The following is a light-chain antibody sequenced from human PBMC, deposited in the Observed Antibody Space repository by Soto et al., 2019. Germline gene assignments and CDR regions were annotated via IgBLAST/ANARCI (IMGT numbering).Light chain of an antibody. V-gene: IGKV1-5*03. Sequence: MQRNNSPYGLSASFGYGVTITCRASQSIGSWVAWYQQKPGRAPNLLIHKASHLESGVPSRFSGSGSGTEFTLTISSLQPGDFATYYCQHYNSYPWTFGQGTKV. J-gene: IGKJ1*01. CDR1: QSIGSW. CDR2: KAS. CDR3: QHYNSYPWT.